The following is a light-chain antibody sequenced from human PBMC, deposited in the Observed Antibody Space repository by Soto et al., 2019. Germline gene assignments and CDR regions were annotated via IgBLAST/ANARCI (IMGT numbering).Light chain of an antibody. CDR1: QSVSSN. CDR2: GAS. V-gene: IGKV3-20*01. Sequence: EIVLTQSPATLSVSPGERATLSCRASQSVSSNLAWYQQKPGQAPRLLIYGASTRATGIPDRFSGSGSGTDFTLTIGRLEPEDFAVYYCQQYDTSPRTSGQGTKVDIK. CDR3: QQYDTSPRT. J-gene: IGKJ1*01.